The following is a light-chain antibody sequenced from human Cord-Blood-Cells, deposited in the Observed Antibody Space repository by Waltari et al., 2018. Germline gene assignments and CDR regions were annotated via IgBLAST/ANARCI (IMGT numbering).Light chain of an antibody. J-gene: IGKJ2*03. CDR2: AAS. CDR3: QQLNSYSYS. V-gene: IGKV1-9*01. Sequence: DIQLTQSPCFLSASVGDRVTISCRASQGISSYLAWYQQKPGKAPKLLIYAASTWQSGVPSRFSGSGSGTEFTLTISSLQPEDFATYYCQQLNSYSYSFGQGTKLEIK. CDR1: QGISSY.